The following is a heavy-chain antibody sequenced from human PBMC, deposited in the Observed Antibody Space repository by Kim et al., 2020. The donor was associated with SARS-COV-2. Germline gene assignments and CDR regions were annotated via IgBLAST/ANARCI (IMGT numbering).Heavy chain of an antibody. D-gene: IGHD1-26*01. Sequence: GGSLRLSCAASGFTFSSYGMNWVRQAPGKGLEWVAVIWYDGSNKYYADSVKGRFTISRDNSKNTLYLQMNSLRAEDTAVYYCARDRGATTPPYYFDGLDVWGQGATVAVS. CDR3: ARDRGATTPPYYFDGLDV. CDR1: GFTFSSYG. V-gene: IGHV3-33*01. J-gene: IGHJ6*02. CDR2: IWYDGSNK.